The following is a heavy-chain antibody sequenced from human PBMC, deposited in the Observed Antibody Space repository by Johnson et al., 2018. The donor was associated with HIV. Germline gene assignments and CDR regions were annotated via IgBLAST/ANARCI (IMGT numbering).Heavy chain of an antibody. CDR2: INTGGST. J-gene: IGHJ3*02. V-gene: IGHV3-66*01. CDR3: TTDLASDAFDI. CDR1: GFIFSDYY. Sequence: VQLVESGGGLVKAGGSLRLSCAASGFIFSDYYMSWIRQAPGKGLEWVSLINTGGSTYYADSVKGRFTISRDNSKNTLYLQMNSLKTEDTAVYYCTTDLASDAFDIWGQGTMVTVSS.